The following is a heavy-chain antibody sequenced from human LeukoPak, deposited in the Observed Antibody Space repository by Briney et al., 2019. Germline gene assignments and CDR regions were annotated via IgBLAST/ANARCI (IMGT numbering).Heavy chain of an antibody. Sequence: PSETLSLTCTVSGGSISNYYWSWIRQPPGKGLEGIGYIYYSGSTNYNPSLKSRLTISVDTSKNQFSLKLTSVTAADTAVYYCARVHRYCSGGRCYLLDYRGQGTLVTVSS. CDR3: ARVHRYCSGGRCYLLDY. D-gene: IGHD2-15*01. CDR2: IYYSGST. CDR1: GGSISNYY. J-gene: IGHJ4*02. V-gene: IGHV4-59*01.